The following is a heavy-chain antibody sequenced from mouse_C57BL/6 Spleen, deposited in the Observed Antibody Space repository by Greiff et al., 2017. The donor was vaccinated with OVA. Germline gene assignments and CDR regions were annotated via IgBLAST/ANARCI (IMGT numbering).Heavy chain of an antibody. J-gene: IGHJ2*01. CDR2: INTSTGGT. D-gene: IGHD6-1*01. CDR3: ARMSALDY. Sequence: VKLQQSGPELVKPGASVKISCKASGYSFTGYYMNWVKQSPEKSLEWIGEINTSTGGTTYNQKLKAKATLTVDKSSSTAYMQLKSLTSEDTAVYYCARMSALDYWGQGTTLTVSS. CDR1: GYSFTGYY. V-gene: IGHV1-42*01.